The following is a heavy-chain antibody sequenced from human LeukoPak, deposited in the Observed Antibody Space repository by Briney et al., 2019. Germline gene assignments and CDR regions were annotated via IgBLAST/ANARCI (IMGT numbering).Heavy chain of an antibody. CDR2: FDPEDGET. D-gene: IGHD2-15*01. CDR3: ATQYSKPNAFDI. J-gene: IGHJ3*02. V-gene: IGHV1-24*01. Sequence: ASVKVSCKISGYTLTELSMHWVRQAPGKGLEWMGGFDPEDGETIYAQKFQSRVTMTEDTSTDTAYMELSSLRSEDTAVYYCATQYSKPNAFDIWGQGTMVTVSS. CDR1: GYTLTELS.